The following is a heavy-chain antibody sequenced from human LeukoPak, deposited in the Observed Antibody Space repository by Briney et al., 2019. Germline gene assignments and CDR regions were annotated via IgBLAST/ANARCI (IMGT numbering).Heavy chain of an antibody. D-gene: IGHD3-22*01. Sequence: PSQTLSLTCAVSGGSISSGGYSWSWIRQPPGKGLEWIGYIYHSGSTYYNPSLKSRATISVDRSKNQFSLKLSSVTAADTAVYYCASVYDSSGPLIDYWGQGTLVTVSS. V-gene: IGHV4-30-2*01. CDR3: ASVYDSSGPLIDY. J-gene: IGHJ4*02. CDR1: GGSISSGGYS. CDR2: IYHSGST.